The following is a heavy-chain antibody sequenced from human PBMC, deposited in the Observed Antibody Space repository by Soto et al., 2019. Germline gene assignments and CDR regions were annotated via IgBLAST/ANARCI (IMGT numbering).Heavy chain of an antibody. V-gene: IGHV3-30-3*01. CDR2: ISYDGSNK. J-gene: IGHJ6*02. CDR3: AREGVELRFLEWLTIPQYYYGMQV. D-gene: IGHD3-3*01. CDR1: GFAFSSYA. Sequence: QPGGPLGLTCNATGFAFSSYAMHWVRQAPGKGLEGVAVISYDGSNKYYADSVKGRFTISRDNSKNTLYLQMNSLRAEDTAVYYCAREGVELRFLEWLTIPQYYYGMQVWGQGTTVSV.